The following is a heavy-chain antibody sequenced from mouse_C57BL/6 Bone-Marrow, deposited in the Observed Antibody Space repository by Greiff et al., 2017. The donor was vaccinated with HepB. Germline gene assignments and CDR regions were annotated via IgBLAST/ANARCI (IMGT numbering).Heavy chain of an antibody. V-gene: IGHV1-61*01. Sequence: QVHVKQPGAELVRPGSSVKLSCKASGYTFTSYWMDWVKQRPGQGLEWIGNIYPSDSETHYNQKFKDKATLTVDKSSSTAYMQLSSLTSEDSAVYYCARRDPSMDDWGQGTSVTVAS. CDR2: IYPSDSET. D-gene: IGHD3-3*01. CDR1: GYTFTSYW. J-gene: IGHJ4*01. CDR3: ARRDPSMDD.